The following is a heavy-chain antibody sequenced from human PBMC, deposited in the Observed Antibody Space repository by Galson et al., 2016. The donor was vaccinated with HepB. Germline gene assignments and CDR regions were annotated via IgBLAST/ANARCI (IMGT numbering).Heavy chain of an antibody. J-gene: IGHJ3*02. V-gene: IGHV3-74*01. Sequence: SLRLSCAASGFTFSSYWMYWVRQVPGKGLVWVSRINKDESRTNYADSVKGRFTISRDNAKNTLYLQMNSLRAEDTAVYYCARAGYNYGHDIWGQGTMVTVSS. CDR3: ARAGYNYGHDI. CDR1: GFTFSSYW. D-gene: IGHD5-18*01. CDR2: INKDESRT.